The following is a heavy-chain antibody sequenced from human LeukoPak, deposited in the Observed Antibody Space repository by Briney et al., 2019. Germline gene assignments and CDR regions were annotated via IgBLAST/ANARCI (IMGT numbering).Heavy chain of an antibody. CDR2: ISSSSSYI. J-gene: IGHJ6*03. CDR1: GFTFSSYS. V-gene: IGHV3-21*01. D-gene: IGHD4-11*01. CDR3: ARDDYSNKYYYYYMDV. Sequence: GGSLRLSCAASGFTFSSYSMNWVRQAPGKGLEWVSSISSSSSYIYYADSVKGRFTISRDNAKNSLYLQMNSLRAEDTAVYYCARDDYSNKYYYYYMDVWGKGTTVTVSS.